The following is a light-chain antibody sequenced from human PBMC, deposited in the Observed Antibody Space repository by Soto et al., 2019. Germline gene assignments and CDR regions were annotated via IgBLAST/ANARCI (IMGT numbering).Light chain of an antibody. J-gene: IGKJ1*01. CDR2: AAS. CDR1: QSFSGTY. CDR3: QQSYSTTPT. Sequence: DIQMTQSPSSLSASVGDRVTITCRASQSFSGTYLNWYQHKPGKAPKLLIYAASSLQRGVPSRFSGSGSATDFTLTISSLQPEDFATYCCQQSYSTTPTFGQGTKV. V-gene: IGKV1-39*01.